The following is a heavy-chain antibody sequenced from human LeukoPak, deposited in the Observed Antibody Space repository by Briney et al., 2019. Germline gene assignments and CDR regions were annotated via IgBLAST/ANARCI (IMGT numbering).Heavy chain of an antibody. V-gene: IGHV3-7*05. J-gene: IGHJ4*02. D-gene: IGHD1-26*01. Sequence: PGVSLRLSYAASGFSFNGHWLKWVRQPPGKGLEGVANIKAEGSEKYYEDSVQGRFTISRDDAKRTVDLQMDNLRADEHAIEYRAYRNNFEYWGQGALVTVSS. CDR1: GFSFNGHW. CDR2: IKAEGSEK. CDR3: AYRNNFEY.